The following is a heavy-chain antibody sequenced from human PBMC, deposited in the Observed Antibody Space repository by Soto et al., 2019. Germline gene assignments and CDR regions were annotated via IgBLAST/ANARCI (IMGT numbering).Heavy chain of an antibody. J-gene: IGHJ6*03. Sequence: LTRTVAGGNIVDGGNCWGWIRKHPGKGLEWLGSIYYSGGAYYNPSLRSRVTISVDTSKNEFSLKLSSVTAADTAVYYCARVRAARRYYYYYMDVWGKGTTVTVSS. CDR1: GGNIVDGGNC. V-gene: IGHV4-39*07. CDR3: ARVRAARRYYYYYMDV. CDR2: IYYSGGA. D-gene: IGHD6-6*01.